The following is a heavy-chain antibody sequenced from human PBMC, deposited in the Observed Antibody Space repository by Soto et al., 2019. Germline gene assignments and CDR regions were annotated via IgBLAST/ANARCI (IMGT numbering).Heavy chain of an antibody. V-gene: IGHV1-46*03. Sequence: QVQLVQSGAEVKKPGASVKVSCKASGYTFTSYYMHWVRQAPGQGLEWMGIINPSGGSTSYAQKFQGRVTMTRDTSTSTVYMELSSLSSEDTAVYYCSRVYCSGCGCYSIDYWGQGTLVTVSS. CDR2: INPSGGST. J-gene: IGHJ4*02. D-gene: IGHD2-15*01. CDR3: SRVYCSGCGCYSIDY. CDR1: GYTFTSYY.